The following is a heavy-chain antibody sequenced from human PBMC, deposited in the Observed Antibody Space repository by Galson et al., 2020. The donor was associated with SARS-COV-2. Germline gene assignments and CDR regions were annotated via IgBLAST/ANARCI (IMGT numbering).Heavy chain of an antibody. Sequence: GGSLRLSCSASGFSFSNYGMNWVRQAPGKGLEWVSSISGTTSYRFYADSVRGRFTISRDDATNSVYLQMNSLRAEDSALYYCARGVFGSWGQGVLVTVFS. CDR2: ISGTTSYR. CDR3: ARGVFGS. V-gene: IGHV3-21*06. J-gene: IGHJ5*01. CDR1: GFSFSNYG.